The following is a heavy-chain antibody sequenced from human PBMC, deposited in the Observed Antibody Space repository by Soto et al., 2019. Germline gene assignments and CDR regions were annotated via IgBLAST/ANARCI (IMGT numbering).Heavy chain of an antibody. Sequence: PGGSLRLSCVASGFTFSSYAMHWVRQAPGKGLEYVSAISSNGDSTYYANSVKGRFTISRDNSKNTLYLQMGSLRPEDLAVYFCARGLSSSWSTFDYWGQGTLVTVSS. CDR1: GFTFSSYA. CDR3: ARGLSSSWSTFDY. D-gene: IGHD6-13*01. J-gene: IGHJ4*02. V-gene: IGHV3-64*01. CDR2: ISSNGDST.